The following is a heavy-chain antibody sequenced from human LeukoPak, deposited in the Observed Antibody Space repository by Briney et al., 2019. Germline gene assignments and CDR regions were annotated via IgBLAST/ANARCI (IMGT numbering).Heavy chain of an antibody. CDR2: FYPFDTRT. CDR3: ARHTAMAVAGHDAFDT. V-gene: IGHV5-51*01. J-gene: IGHJ3*02. Sequence: GAALEISCQAAGYTFDSYWIGRGRQVPGKGLDWIGIFYPFDTRTMYSPSFQGQVTISVDKSITTAYLQWSSLEASDTAMYFCARHTAMAVAGHDAFDTWGQGTMVTVSS. D-gene: IGHD6-19*01. CDR1: GYTFDSYW.